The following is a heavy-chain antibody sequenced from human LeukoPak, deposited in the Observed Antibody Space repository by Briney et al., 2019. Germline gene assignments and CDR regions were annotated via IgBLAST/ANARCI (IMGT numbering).Heavy chain of an antibody. CDR3: ARQGSYSDY. D-gene: IGHD3-10*01. V-gene: IGHV5-51*01. CDR1: GFYFPGYW. J-gene: IGHJ4*02. Sequence: GESLKISCKGSGFYFPGYWIAWVRQMPGKGLEWMGIIYPGDSDIRYSPSFQGQVTISADKSISTAYLQWSSLKATDTAMYYCARQGSYSDYWGQGTLVTVSS. CDR2: IYPGDSDI.